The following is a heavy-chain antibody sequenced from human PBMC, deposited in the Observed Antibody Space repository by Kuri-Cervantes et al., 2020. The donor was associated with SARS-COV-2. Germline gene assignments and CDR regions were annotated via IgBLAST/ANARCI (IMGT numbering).Heavy chain of an antibody. Sequence: SVQETCKASGGTFSTAIISWVRPAPGHGLEWMGGIMPALGMPNYAQKFRGRVTITADTSTTTAYLELSGLKSEDTALYYCASDGVSGSLSLDFWGQGTLVTVSS. J-gene: IGHJ4*02. CDR3: ASDGVSGSLSLDF. CDR2: IMPALGMP. D-gene: IGHD6-19*01. V-gene: IGHV1-69*02. CDR1: GGTFSTAI.